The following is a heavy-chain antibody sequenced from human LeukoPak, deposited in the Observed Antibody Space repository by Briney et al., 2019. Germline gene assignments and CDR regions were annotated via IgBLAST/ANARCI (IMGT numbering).Heavy chain of an antibody. J-gene: IGHJ6*03. V-gene: IGHV3-30*04. CDR3: AREGHYDILTGYSPLEYYFYYMDV. CDR1: GFTFSNYG. CDR2: ISSDGVEK. D-gene: IGHD3-9*01. Sequence: QPGRSLRLSCEASGFTFSNYGIHWVRQTPGKGLEWVAAISSDGVEKHYADSVKGRFTISRDNSKSTLYLQMNSLRAEVTALYYCAREGHYDILTGYSPLEYYFYYMDVWGKGTTVTVSS.